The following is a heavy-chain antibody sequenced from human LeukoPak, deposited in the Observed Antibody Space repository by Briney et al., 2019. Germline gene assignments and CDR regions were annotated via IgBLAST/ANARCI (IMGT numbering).Heavy chain of an antibody. D-gene: IGHD5-12*01. CDR3: AKSGVATIEFDY. V-gene: IGHV1-2*06. J-gene: IGHJ4*02. CDR1: GYTFTGYY. CDR2: INPNSGGT. Sequence: GASVKVSCKTSGYTFTGYYIHWVRQAPGQGLEWMGRINPNSGGTNYAQKFQGRVTMTRNTSISTAYMELSSLRSEDTAVYYCAKSGVATIEFDYWGQGTLVTVSS.